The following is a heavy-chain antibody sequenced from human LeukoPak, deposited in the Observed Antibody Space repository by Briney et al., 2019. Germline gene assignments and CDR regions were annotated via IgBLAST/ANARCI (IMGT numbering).Heavy chain of an antibody. CDR1: GFTFSTYS. J-gene: IGHJ4*02. D-gene: IGHD3-10*01. CDR3: AKDFLYGSGISGQEYYFDY. Sequence: GGSLRLSCAASGFTFSTYSMNWVRQAPGKGLEWVSYISSSSSTILYADSVKGRFTISRDNFKNTLYLQMNSLRPENTAVYYCAKDFLYGSGISGQEYYFDYWGQGTLVTVSS. V-gene: IGHV3-48*01. CDR2: ISSSSSTI.